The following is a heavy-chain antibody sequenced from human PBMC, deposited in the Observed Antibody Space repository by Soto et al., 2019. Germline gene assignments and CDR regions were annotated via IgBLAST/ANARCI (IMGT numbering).Heavy chain of an antibody. CDR3: TRLYYYDISGYSHTINWFDP. V-gene: IGHV3-73*01. D-gene: IGHD3-22*01. J-gene: IGHJ5*02. CDR1: GCTFSGSP. CDR2: IRSKANSYAT. Sequence: GAPRLSCAAPGCTFSGSPMHSVRQASGKGLEWVGRIRSKANSYATAYAASVKGRFTISRDDSKNTAYLQMNSLKTEDTAVYYCTRLYYYDISGYSHTINWFDPWGQGTLVTVSS.